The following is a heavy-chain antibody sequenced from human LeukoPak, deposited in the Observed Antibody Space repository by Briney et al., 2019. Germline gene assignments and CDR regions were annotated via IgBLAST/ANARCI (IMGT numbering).Heavy chain of an antibody. J-gene: IGHJ6*02. D-gene: IGHD6-13*01. Sequence: SETLSLTCTVSGGSISSYYWSWIRQPAGKGLEWIGRIYTSGSTNYNPSLKSRVTMSVDTSKNQFPLKLSSVTAADTAVYYCARDRAAAAYYYYGMDVWGQGTMVTVSS. V-gene: IGHV4-4*07. CDR2: IYTSGST. CDR3: ARDRAAAAYYYYGMDV. CDR1: GGSISSYY.